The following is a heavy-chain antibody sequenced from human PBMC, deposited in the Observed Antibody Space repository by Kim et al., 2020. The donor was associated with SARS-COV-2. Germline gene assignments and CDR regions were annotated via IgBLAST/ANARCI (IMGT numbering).Heavy chain of an antibody. D-gene: IGHD3-10*01. CDR3: ARNYYGSGRSN. CDR1: GGSVSSGSYY. V-gene: IGHV4-61*01. J-gene: IGHJ4*02. Sequence: SETLSLTCTVSGGSVSSGSYYWSWIRQPPGKGLEWIGYIYYSGSTNYNPSLKSRVTISVDTSKNQFSLKLSSVTAADTAVYYCARNYYGSGRSNWGQGT. CDR2: IYYSGST.